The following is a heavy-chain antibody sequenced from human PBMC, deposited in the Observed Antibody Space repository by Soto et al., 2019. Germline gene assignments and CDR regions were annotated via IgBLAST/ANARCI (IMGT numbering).Heavy chain of an antibody. J-gene: IGHJ2*01. CDR1: GFTFSTYA. CDR2: ISSNGRST. CDR3: AKGGGPPGTRDWYFDL. V-gene: IGHV3-23*01. D-gene: IGHD2-15*01. Sequence: EVQLLESGGGLVQPGGSLRLSCAASGFTFSTYAMSWVRQAPGKGLQWVSGISSNGRSTYYADSVKGRFTISRENSKNTLYLQMNSLRAEDTAVYYCAKGGGPPGTRDWYFDLWGRGTLVTVSS.